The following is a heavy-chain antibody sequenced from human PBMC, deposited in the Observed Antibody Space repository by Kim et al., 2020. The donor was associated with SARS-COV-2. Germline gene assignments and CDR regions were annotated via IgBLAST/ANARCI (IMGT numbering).Heavy chain of an antibody. V-gene: IGHV1-8*01. J-gene: IGHJ4*02. Sequence: AQKFQGRVTMTRNTSISTAYMELSSLRSEDTAVYYCAMRTYSSGWFTFDYWGQGTLVTVSS. CDR3: AMRTYSSGWFTFDY. D-gene: IGHD6-19*01.